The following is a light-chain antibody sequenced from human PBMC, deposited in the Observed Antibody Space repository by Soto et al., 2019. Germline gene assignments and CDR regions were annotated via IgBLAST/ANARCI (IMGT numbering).Light chain of an antibody. Sequence: QSVLTQPPSVSAAPGQKVTISCSGSTSDIGNKYVSWYQQLPGTAPKLLIYELNKRPSGIPDRSSGSRSGTSATLGITGLRPGDEADYYCGTWDTSLSAVVFGGGTKLTVL. J-gene: IGLJ2*01. CDR2: ELN. V-gene: IGLV1-51*02. CDR1: TSDIGNKY. CDR3: GTWDTSLSAVV.